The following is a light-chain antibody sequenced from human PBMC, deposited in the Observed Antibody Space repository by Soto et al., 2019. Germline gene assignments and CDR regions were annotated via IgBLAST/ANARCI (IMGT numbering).Light chain of an antibody. V-gene: IGLV1-44*01. CDR1: NSHIGSNT. Sequence: QSVLTQPPSASGTPGQRVTISCSGSNSHIGSNTVNWYQQVPGTAPKLLIYTNNQRPSGVPDRFSGSRSGTSASLAISGLQSEDEADYYCAAWDDSLNGPVFGGGTKLTVL. J-gene: IGLJ2*01. CDR2: TNN. CDR3: AAWDDSLNGPV.